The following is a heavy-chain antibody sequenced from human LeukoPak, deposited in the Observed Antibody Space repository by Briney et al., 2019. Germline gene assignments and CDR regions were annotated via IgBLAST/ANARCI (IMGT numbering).Heavy chain of an antibody. CDR2: INPSGGST. J-gene: IGHJ6*03. CDR3: ARDQTGTNYYYYYMDV. V-gene: IGHV1-46*01. D-gene: IGHD1-1*01. CDR1: GYTFTSYG. Sequence: GASVKVSCKASGYTFTSYGISWVRQAPGQGLEWMGIINPSGGSTSYAQKFQGRVTMTRDMSTSTVYMELSSLRSEDTAVYYCARDQTGTNYYYYYMDVWGKGTTVTVSS.